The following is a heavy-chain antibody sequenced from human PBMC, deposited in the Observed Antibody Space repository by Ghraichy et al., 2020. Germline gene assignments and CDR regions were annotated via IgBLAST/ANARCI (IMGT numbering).Heavy chain of an antibody. Sequence: SETLSLTCTVSGGSISGYYWSWIRQLPGKGLEWIGYIYYSGSTNYNPSLKSRVTISVETSKNQFSLRLSSVTAEETAVYYCARGLYSSSWKYGMDVWGQGTTVTVSS. D-gene: IGHD6-13*01. CDR1: GGSISGYY. J-gene: IGHJ6*02. V-gene: IGHV4-59*08. CDR2: IYYSGST. CDR3: ARGLYSSSWKYGMDV.